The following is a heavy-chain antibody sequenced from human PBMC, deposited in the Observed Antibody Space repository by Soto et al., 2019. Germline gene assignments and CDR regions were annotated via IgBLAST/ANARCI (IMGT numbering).Heavy chain of an antibody. V-gene: IGHV3-15*01. CDR3: TTDDPINRH. CDR2: IKSKTDGGTT. J-gene: IGHJ4*02. CDR1: GFTFSNAW. Sequence: GGSLRLSCAASGFTFSNAWMSWVRQAPGKGLEWVGRIKSKTDGGTTDYVAPVKGRFTISRDDSKNTLYLQMDSLKTDDTAVYYCTTDDPINRHWSQGALVTVSS.